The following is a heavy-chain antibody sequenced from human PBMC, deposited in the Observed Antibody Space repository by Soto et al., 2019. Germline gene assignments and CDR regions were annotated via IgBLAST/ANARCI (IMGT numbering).Heavy chain of an antibody. CDR3: ARGAIANFDY. Sequence: ASVKVSCKASGGTFGSQGIAWVRQAPGQGLEWMGGFIAMLGTPTYAKKVQGRATVSADESLTSSYLELRSLRSEDTGVYFCARGAIANFDYWGQGTVVTVS. D-gene: IGHD2-2*01. J-gene: IGHJ4*02. V-gene: IGHV1-69*13. CDR1: GGTFGSQG. CDR2: FIAMLGTP.